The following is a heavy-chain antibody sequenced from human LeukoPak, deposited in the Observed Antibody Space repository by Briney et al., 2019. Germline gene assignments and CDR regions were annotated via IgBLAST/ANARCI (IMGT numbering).Heavy chain of an antibody. Sequence: PGGSLRLSCAASGFTFSSYGMHWVRQAPGKGLEWVAVISYDGSNKYYADSVKGRFTISGDNSKNTLYLQMNSLRAEDTAVYYCAKDWSTYYYYYGMDVWGQGTTVTVSS. J-gene: IGHJ6*02. CDR3: AKDWSTYYYYYGMDV. CDR1: GFTFSSYG. V-gene: IGHV3-30*18. CDR2: ISYDGSNK.